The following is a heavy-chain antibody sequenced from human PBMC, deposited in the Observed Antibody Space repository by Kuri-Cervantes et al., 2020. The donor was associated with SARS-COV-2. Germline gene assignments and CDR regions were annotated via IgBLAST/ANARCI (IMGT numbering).Heavy chain of an antibody. Sequence: ASVKVSCKASGYTFTGYDINWVRQATGQGLEWMGWMNPNSGNTGYAQKFQGRVTMTRNTSISTAYMELGSLRSDDTAVYYCARVGVDTMIANGKILDYWGQGTLVTVSS. CDR3: ARVGVDTMIANGKILDY. J-gene: IGHJ4*02. V-gene: IGHV1-8*01. CDR1: GYTFTGYD. D-gene: IGHD3-22*01. CDR2: MNPNSGNT.